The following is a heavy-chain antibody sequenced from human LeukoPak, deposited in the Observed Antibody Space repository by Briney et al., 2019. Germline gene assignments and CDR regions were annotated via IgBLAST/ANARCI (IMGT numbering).Heavy chain of an antibody. V-gene: IGHV3-30*03. CDR2: ISYDGSNK. CDR1: GFTFRSYG. CDR3: ARGRFGGNPYYYYMDV. D-gene: IGHD4-23*01. J-gene: IGHJ6*03. Sequence: PGGSLRLSCADSGFTFRSYGMHWVREAPGKGLEGVAVISYDGSNKYYADSVKGRFTISRDHSKNTLYLQMNSLRAQDTAVYYCARGRFGGNPYYYYMDVWGKGTTVTDSS.